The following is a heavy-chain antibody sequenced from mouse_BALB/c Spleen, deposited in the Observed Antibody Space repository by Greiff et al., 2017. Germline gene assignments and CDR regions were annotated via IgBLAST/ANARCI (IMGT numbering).Heavy chain of an antibody. CDR3: AREGGTGTGFDY. J-gene: IGHJ2*01. CDR2: ISSGGSYT. V-gene: IGHV5-9-4*01. CDR1: GFTFSSYA. D-gene: IGHD4-1*01. Sequence: EVQVVESGGGLVKPGGSLKLSCAASGFTFSSYAMSWVRQSPEKRLEWVAEISSGGSYTYYPDTVTGRFTISRDNAKNTLYLEMSSLRSEDTAMYYCAREGGTGTGFDYWGQGTTLTVSS.